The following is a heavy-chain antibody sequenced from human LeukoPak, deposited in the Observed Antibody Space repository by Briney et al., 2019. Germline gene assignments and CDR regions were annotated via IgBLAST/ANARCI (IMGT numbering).Heavy chain of an antibody. Sequence: GGSLRLSCAASGFTFSRYWMNWVRQAPGKGLEWVGRIEATAHGGTTNYAAPVKGRFIISRDNAKNTLYLQMNSLRAEDTAVYYCSRDSLSSCGGDCYSGLDVWGQGTTVTVSS. D-gene: IGHD2-21*02. CDR1: GFTFSRYW. CDR2: IEATAHGGTT. V-gene: IGHV3-15*07. J-gene: IGHJ6*02. CDR3: SRDSLSSCGGDCYSGLDV.